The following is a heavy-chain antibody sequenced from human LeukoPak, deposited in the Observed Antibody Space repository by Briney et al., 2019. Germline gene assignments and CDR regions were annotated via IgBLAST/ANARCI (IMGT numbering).Heavy chain of an antibody. CDR2: IKQDGSEK. D-gene: IGHD1-26*01. J-gene: IGHJ4*02. V-gene: IGHV3-7*01. Sequence: GGSLRLSCATSGFTFSSYWMSWVRQAPGKGLEWVANIKQDGSEKYYVDSVKGRFTISRDNAKNSLYLQMNSLRAEDTAVYYCARVGVGANFLPWAYFDYWGQGTLVTVSS. CDR3: ARVGVGANFLPWAYFDY. CDR1: GFTFSSYW.